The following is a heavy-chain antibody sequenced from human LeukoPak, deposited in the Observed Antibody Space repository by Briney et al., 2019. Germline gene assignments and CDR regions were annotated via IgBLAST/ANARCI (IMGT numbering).Heavy chain of an antibody. CDR2: IYYSGST. CDR3: ARPITVGALYWYFDL. V-gene: IGHV4-34*01. CDR1: GGSFSGYY. Sequence: KPSETLSLTCAVYGGSFSGYYWSWIRQPPGKGLEWIGSIYYSGSTYYNPSLKSRVTISVDTSKNQFSLKLSSVTAADTAVYYCARPITVGALYWYFDLWGRGTLVTVSS. D-gene: IGHD1-26*01. J-gene: IGHJ2*01.